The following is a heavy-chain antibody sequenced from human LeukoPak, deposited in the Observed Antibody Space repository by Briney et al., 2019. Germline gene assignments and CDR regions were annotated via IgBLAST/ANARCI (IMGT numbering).Heavy chain of an antibody. D-gene: IGHD3-22*01. J-gene: IGHJ4*02. CDR3: AKDRYDSSEGWIDY. V-gene: IGHV3-30*18. CDR2: ISYDGSNK. CDR1: GFTFSNYG. Sequence: PGGSLRLSCAASGFTFSNYGMHWVRQAPGKGLEWVAVISYDGSNKYYAESAKGRFTISRDNSKNTLYLQMNSLRAEDTAAYYCAKDRYDSSEGWIDYWGQGTLVTVSS.